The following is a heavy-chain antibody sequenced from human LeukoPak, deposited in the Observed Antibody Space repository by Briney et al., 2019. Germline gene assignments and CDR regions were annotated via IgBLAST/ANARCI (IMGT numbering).Heavy chain of an antibody. D-gene: IGHD5-24*01. J-gene: IGHJ3*02. CDR1: GASVTSYT. V-gene: IGHV4-4*07. Sequence: SETLSLTCSVSGASVTSYTWSWIRQPAGKGLEWIGRIYTSGTTNYTPSLKSRVTISVDTSKNQISLRLRFGTAADTAVYFCAGDQDRVGYNYLRAFDIWGQGAMVTVSS. CDR2: IYTSGTT. CDR3: AGDQDRVGYNYLRAFDI.